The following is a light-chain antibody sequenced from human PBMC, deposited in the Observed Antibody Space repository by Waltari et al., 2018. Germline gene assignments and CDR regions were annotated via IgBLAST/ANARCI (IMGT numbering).Light chain of an antibody. CDR2: EVN. V-gene: IGLV2-14*01. J-gene: IGLJ3*02. CDR3: SSYTSSSSWV. CDR1: SSDVGGYNY. Sequence: QSALTQPASVSGSPGQSITISCTGTSSDVGGYNYASWYQQHQRKAPKLMIYEVNNRPSGVSNRFSGSKSGNTASLTISGLQAEDEADYYCSSYTSSSSWVFGGGTKLTVL.